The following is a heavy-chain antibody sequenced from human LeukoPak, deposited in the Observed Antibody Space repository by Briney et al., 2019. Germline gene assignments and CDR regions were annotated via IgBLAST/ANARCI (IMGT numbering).Heavy chain of an antibody. D-gene: IGHD6-19*01. J-gene: IGHJ4*02. Sequence: GGSLRLSCAASGITFSAYGMHWVRQAPDKGLEWVAFISFDGSNRYFPDSVKGRFTISRDNSKSMLYLQMNSLRPEDTAVYYCATDRGWYFDNWGQGTLVTVSS. CDR1: GITFSAYG. CDR2: ISFDGSNR. V-gene: IGHV3-30*03. CDR3: ATDRGWYFDN.